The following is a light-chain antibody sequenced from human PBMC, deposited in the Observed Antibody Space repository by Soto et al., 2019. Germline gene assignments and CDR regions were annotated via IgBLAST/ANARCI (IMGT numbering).Light chain of an antibody. J-gene: IGKJ1*01. CDR2: GAS. V-gene: IGKV3-20*01. CDR3: HYGNSPPWT. CDR1: QSISSTS. Sequence: EIVLTQSPGTLSLSPGERATLSCRASQSISSTSLAWYQQKPGQAPRLLISGASSRATGIPDRFSVSGSGTDFTLSIRSPEPEDFAVYYCHYGNSPPWTFAQGTKVEIK.